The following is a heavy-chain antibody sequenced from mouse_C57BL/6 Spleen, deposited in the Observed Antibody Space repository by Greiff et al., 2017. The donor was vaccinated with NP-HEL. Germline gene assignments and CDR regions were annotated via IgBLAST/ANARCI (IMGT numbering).Heavy chain of an antibody. CDR3: ARIYGGAMDY. CDR1: GFTFSDYG. J-gene: IGHJ4*01. V-gene: IGHV5-17*01. D-gene: IGHD1-1*01. Sequence: EVHLVESGGGLVKPGGSLKLSCAASGFTFSDYGMHWVRQAPEKGLEWVAYISSGSSTIYYADTVKGRFTISRDNAKNTLFLQMTSLRSEDTAMYYCARIYGGAMDYWGQGTSVTVSS. CDR2: ISSGSSTI.